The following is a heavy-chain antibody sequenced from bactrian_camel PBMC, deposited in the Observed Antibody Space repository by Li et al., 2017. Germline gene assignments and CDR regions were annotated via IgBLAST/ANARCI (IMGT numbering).Heavy chain of an antibody. J-gene: IGHJ4*01. Sequence: VQLVESGGGLVQPGGSLRLSCAASGFTFSNYAMNWFRQASGKGLEWVSAINGDGDVTLYADSVKGRFTISRDNAKNTLYLQLNSLKTEDMAMYYCTKETEWVGYHEFAVHWGQGTQVTVS. CDR2: INGDGDVT. CDR1: GFTFSNYA. V-gene: IGHV3S42*01. CDR3: TKETEWVGYHEFAVH. D-gene: IGHD5*01.